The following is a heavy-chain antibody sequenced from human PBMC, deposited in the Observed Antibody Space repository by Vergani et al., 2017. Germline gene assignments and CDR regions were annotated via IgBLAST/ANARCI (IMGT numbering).Heavy chain of an antibody. V-gene: IGHV4-30-4*08. J-gene: IGHJ3*02. CDR3: ARGRRDIVANDAFDI. CDR2: IFSSGNS. CDR1: GDSISSGYYY. Sequence: QVQLQESGPGLVKPSQTLFLTCTVSGDSISSGYYYWSWIRQPPGKGLEWIGCIFSSGNSYYNPSLKSRLTISLDTSKNRFSLRLNSVTAADTAVYYCARGRRDIVANDAFDIWGQGTVVTVSS. D-gene: IGHD5-12*01.